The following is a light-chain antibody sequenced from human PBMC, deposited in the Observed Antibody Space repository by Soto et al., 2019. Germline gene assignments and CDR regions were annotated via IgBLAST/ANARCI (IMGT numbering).Light chain of an antibody. CDR1: SSNIGSNY. J-gene: IGLJ2*01. V-gene: IGLV1-47*01. CDR3: AAWDDSLSAHVV. CDR2: RNN. Sequence: QPVLTQPPSASGTPGQRVTISCSGSSSNIGSNYVYWYQQLPGTAPKLLIYRNNQRPSGVPDRFSGSKSGTSASLAISGLRSEDEADYYCAAWDDSLSAHVVFGGGTQLTVL.